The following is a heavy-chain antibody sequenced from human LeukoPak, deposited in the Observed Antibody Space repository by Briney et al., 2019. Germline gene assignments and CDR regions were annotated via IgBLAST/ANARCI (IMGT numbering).Heavy chain of an antibody. J-gene: IGHJ6*02. V-gene: IGHV1-46*01. CDR3: ARGSNEDFWSGYLYYYYYGMDV. CDR1: GYTFTSYY. CDR2: INPSGGST. D-gene: IGHD3-3*01. Sequence: ASVKVSCKASGYTFTSYYMHWVRQAPGQGLEWMGIINPSGGSTSYAQKFQGRVTMTRNTSISTAYMELSSLRSEDTAVYYCARGSNEDFWSGYLYYYYYGMDVWGQGTTVTVSS.